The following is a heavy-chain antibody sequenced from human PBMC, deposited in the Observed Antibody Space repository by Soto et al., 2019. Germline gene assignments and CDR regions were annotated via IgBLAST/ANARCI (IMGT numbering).Heavy chain of an antibody. CDR2: ISYDGSNK. Sequence: QVQLVESGGGVAQPGRSLRLSCAASGFTFSSYGMHWVRQAPGKGLEWVAVISYDGSNKYYADSVKGRFTISRDNSKNTLYLQMNSLRAEDTAVYYCAKDYSSSWPNDAFDIWGQGTMVTVSS. CDR1: GFTFSSYG. D-gene: IGHD6-13*01. CDR3: AKDYSSSWPNDAFDI. V-gene: IGHV3-30*18. J-gene: IGHJ3*02.